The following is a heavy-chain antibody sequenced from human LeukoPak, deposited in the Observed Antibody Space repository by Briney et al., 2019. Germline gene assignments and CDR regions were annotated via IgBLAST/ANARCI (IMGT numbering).Heavy chain of an antibody. Sequence: PGGSLRLSCAASGFTFSSYSMNWVRQAPGKGLEWVSPISSSSSYIYYADSVKGRFTISRDNAKNSLYLQMNSLRAEDTAVYYCAKDISAPIRTPFDYWGQGTLVTVSS. D-gene: IGHD3-10*01. J-gene: IGHJ4*02. CDR2: ISSSSSYI. CDR1: GFTFSSYS. V-gene: IGHV3-21*01. CDR3: AKDISAPIRTPFDY.